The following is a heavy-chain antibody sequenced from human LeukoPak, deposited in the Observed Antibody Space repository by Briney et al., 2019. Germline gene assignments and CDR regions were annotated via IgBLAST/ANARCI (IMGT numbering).Heavy chain of an antibody. CDR1: GYTLTELS. D-gene: IGHD3-22*01. V-gene: IGHV1-24*01. CDR2: FDLEDGET. Sequence: ASVKVSCKVSGYTLTELSMHWVREAPGKGLEWMGGFDLEDGETIYAQKFQGRVSMTEDTSTDTAYMELSSLRSEDTAVYYCATQRPLYYYDSSGYFGFDYWGQGTLVTVSS. J-gene: IGHJ4*02. CDR3: ATQRPLYYYDSSGYFGFDY.